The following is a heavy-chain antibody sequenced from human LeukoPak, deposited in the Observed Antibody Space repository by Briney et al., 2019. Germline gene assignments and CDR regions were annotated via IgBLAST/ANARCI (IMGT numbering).Heavy chain of an antibody. J-gene: IGHJ3*02. D-gene: IGHD3-16*02. Sequence: GASVKVSCKASGGTFSSYAISWVRQAPGQGLEWMGGIIPIFGTANYAQKFQGRVTITADESTSTAYMELSSLRSEDTAVYYCARDYGRYDYVWGSYRSDAFDIWGQGTMVTVSS. CDR2: IIPIFGTA. CDR1: GGTFSSYA. V-gene: IGHV1-69*13. CDR3: ARDYGRYDYVWGSYRSDAFDI.